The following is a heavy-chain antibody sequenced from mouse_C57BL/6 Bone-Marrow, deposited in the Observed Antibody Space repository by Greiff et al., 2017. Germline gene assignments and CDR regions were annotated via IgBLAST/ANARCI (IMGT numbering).Heavy chain of an antibody. CDR1: GYTFTSYW. CDR3: ARVGGYGYWYFDV. V-gene: IGHV1-52*01. J-gene: IGHJ1*03. D-gene: IGHD2-10*02. CDR2: IDPSDSET. Sequence: QVQLQQPGAELVRPGSSVKLSCKASGYTFTSYWLHWVKQRPIQGLEWIGNIDPSDSETHYNQKFKDKATLTVDKSSSTAYMQISSLTSEDSAVYYCARVGGYGYWYFDVWGTGTTGTVSS.